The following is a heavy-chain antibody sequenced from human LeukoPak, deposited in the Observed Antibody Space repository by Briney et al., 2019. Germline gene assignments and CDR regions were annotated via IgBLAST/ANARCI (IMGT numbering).Heavy chain of an antibody. CDR2: INHSGST. Sequence: PSETLSLTCAVYGGSFSGYYWSWIRQPPGKGLEWIGEINHSGSTNYNPSLKSRVTISVDTSKNQFSLKLSSVTAADTAVYYCARRLRDDSGYYFDYWGQGTLVTVSS. J-gene: IGHJ4*02. CDR3: ARRLRDDSGYYFDY. CDR1: GGSFSGYY. D-gene: IGHD3-22*01. V-gene: IGHV4-34*01.